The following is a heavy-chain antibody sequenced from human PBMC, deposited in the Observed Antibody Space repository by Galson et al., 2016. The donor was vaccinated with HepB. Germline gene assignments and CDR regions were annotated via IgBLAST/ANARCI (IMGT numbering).Heavy chain of an antibody. CDR2: IYFRGST. CDR3: AIRDCGGDCYLFRGAFNI. D-gene: IGHD2-21*01. J-gene: IGHJ3*02. Sequence: SETMSLTCAVSGVSISSSNWWSWVRQPPGKGLEWIGEIYFRGSTTYNPSLKSRVTISLDKSNNQFSLRLTYVTAADTALYFCAIRDCGGDCYLFRGAFNIWGQGTMVSVSS. CDR1: GVSISSSNW. V-gene: IGHV4-4*02.